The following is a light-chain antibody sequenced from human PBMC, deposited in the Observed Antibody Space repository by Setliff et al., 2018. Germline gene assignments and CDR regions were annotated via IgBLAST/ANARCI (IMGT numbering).Light chain of an antibody. V-gene: IGLV2-14*03. CDR3: SSYTSTSTLYV. J-gene: IGLJ1*01. CDR2: DVS. CDR1: SSDVGGYNY. Sequence: QSALTQPASVSGSPGQSITISCTGTSSDVGGYNYVSWYQQHPGKAPKLMIYDVSNRPSGVSNRFSASKSGNTASLTISGLQAADEADYYCSSYTSTSTLYVFGTGTKVTVL.